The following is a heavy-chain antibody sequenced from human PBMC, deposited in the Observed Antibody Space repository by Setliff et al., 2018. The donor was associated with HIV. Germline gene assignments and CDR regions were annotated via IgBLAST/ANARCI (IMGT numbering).Heavy chain of an antibody. CDR3: AQAQTSVSGSYYQYLQH. D-gene: IGHD3-10*01. CDR2: LSGRGGST. CDR1: ELTFSNYA. V-gene: IGHV3-23*01. J-gene: IGHJ1*01. Sequence: GGSLRPSCAASELTFSNYAMTWVRQAPGKGLEWVSSLSGRGGSTYYADSVKGRFTISRDNSKNTLYLRMNSLRAEDTAVYYCAQAQTSVSGSYYQYLQHWGQGTLVTVSS.